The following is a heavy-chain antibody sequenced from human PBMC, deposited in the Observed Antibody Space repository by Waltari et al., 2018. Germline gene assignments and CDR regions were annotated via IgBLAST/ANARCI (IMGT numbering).Heavy chain of an antibody. CDR2: IYYTGST. Sequence: QLHLQESGPGLVKPSETLSLTCTVSGGSISSSSYYWAWIRQPPGQGLEWIASIYYTGSTYYKPSLKSRVTISVDTSKNQFSLKLSSVTAADTAVYYRAAEIESAPRYWGQGTLVTVSS. CDR1: GGSISSSSYY. CDR3: AAEIESAPRY. V-gene: IGHV4-39*01. J-gene: IGHJ4*02. D-gene: IGHD6-6*01.